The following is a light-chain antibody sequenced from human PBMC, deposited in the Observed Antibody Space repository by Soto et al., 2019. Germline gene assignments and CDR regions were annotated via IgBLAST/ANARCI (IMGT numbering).Light chain of an antibody. J-gene: IGLJ2*01. CDR1: SSDVGAYNY. CDR2: DVS. V-gene: IGLV2-14*01. CDR3: SSYRSSSTLE. Sequence: QSALTQPASVSGSPGQSITISCTGTSSDVGAYNYVSWYQQHPGKAPKLMIYDVSNRPSGVSNRCFGSKSGNTASLTISGLQAEDEADYYCSSYRSSSTLEFGGGTKVTVL.